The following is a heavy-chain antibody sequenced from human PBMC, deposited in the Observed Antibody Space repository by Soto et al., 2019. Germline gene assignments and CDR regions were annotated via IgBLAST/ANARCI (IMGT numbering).Heavy chain of an antibody. CDR1: GFTLSTFS. J-gene: IGHJ4*02. V-gene: IGHV3-48*02. CDR2: ISGGGRPI. Sequence: EVQLVESGGGSVQPGGSLRPSCAASGFTLSTFSMNWVRQAPGRGLEWISYISGGGRPISYADSVKGRFTISRDNAKNSLYLQMDSLTDEDTAVYYCARDLGWAFDSWGQGTLVTVSS. CDR3: ARDLGWAFDS. D-gene: IGHD6-19*01.